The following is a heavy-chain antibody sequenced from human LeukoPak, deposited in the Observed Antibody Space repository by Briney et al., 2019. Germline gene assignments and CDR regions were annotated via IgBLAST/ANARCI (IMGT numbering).Heavy chain of an antibody. CDR3: ARRRAEDYDDFVHFDY. CDR1: GFTFSSYA. D-gene: IGHD4-17*01. Sequence: GGSLRLSCAASGFTFSSYAMNWVRQAPGMGPEWVSRISGGGGTTYYADAVKGRFTLSRDNSKNTLYLQMNSLRAEDTAVYYCARRRAEDYDDFVHFDYWGQGILVTVSS. J-gene: IGHJ4*02. V-gene: IGHV3-23*01. CDR2: ISGGGGTT.